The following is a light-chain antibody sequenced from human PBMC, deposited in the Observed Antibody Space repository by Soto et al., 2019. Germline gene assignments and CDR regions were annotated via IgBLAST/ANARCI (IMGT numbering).Light chain of an antibody. CDR1: QGVSSN. CDR2: GAS. CDR3: QQYSNWPLT. V-gene: IGKV3-15*01. J-gene: IGKJ4*01. Sequence: EIVMTQSPATLSVSPGERATLSCRASQGVSSNLAWYQQKPGQAPRLLIYGASTRATGIPARFSGSGSGTEFTLTISSLHSEDFAVYYCQQYSNWPLTFGGGTKVEIK.